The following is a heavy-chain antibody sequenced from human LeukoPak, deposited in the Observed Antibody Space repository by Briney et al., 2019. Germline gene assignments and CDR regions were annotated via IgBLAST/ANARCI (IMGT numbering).Heavy chain of an antibody. CDR1: GGSISSSSYY. V-gene: IGHV4-39*01. D-gene: IGHD3-10*01. CDR2: IYYSGST. Sequence: SETLYLTCTVSGGSISSSSYYWGWIRQPPGKGLEWIGSIYYSGSTYYNPSLKSRVTISVDTSKNQFSLKLSSVTAADTAVYYCARPTMPYYYGSGSYDYWGQGTLVTVSS. J-gene: IGHJ4*02. CDR3: ARPTMPYYYGSGSYDY.